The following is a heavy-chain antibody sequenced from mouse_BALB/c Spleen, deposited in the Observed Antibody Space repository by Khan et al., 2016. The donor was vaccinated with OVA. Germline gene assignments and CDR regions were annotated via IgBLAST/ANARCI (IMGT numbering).Heavy chain of an antibody. CDR2: IGPGSGNP. CDR3: ARSSYYGDGLYAMDY. V-gene: IGHV1S41*01. Sequence: DLVKPGASVKLSCRASGYTFTSYWINWIKQRPGQRLEWVGHIGPGSGNPYYNELFTGKATLTVDTSSSTVYIQLSSLSSEDSAFYFCARSSYYGDGLYAMDYWGQGTSVTVSS. J-gene: IGHJ4*01. D-gene: IGHD2-13*01. CDR1: GYTFTSYW.